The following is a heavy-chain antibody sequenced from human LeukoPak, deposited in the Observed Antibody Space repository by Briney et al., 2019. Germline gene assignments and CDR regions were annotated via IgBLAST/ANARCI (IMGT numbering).Heavy chain of an antibody. Sequence: SHTVSLTCTRSSGSLNNYFWNWVRQPPGKGLEWLGYIFSNGTTDYNPSLKGRVSISLDTSKNQFSLKLTSVTAADTAIYHCARDHLDINVWYTGFSWFDPWGPGTLVTVSS. CDR1: SGSLNNYF. CDR3: ARDHLDINVWYTGFSWFDP. CDR2: IFSNGTT. J-gene: IGHJ5*02. V-gene: IGHV4-59*01. D-gene: IGHD6-13*01.